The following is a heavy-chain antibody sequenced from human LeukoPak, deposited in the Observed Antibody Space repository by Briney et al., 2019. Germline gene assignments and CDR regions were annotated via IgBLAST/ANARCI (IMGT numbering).Heavy chain of an antibody. J-gene: IGHJ5*02. CDR2: IYYSGST. D-gene: IGHD2-2*01. CDR1: GGSISSGDSY. CDR3: ARVIPAAIFAVDWFDP. V-gene: IGHV4-30-4*01. Sequence: SETLSLTCTVSGGSISSGDSYWSWIRQPPGKGLEWIGYIYYSGSTYYNPSLKSRVTISVDTSKNQFSLKLSSVTAADTAVYYCARVIPAAIFAVDWFDPWGQGTLVTVSS.